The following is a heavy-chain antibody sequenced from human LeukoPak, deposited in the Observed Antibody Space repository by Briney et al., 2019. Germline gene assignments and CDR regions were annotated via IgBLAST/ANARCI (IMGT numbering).Heavy chain of an antibody. D-gene: IGHD3-16*01. CDR3: ARGRYGWLPFDY. J-gene: IGHJ4*02. CDR2: INDGGST. Sequence: SETLSLTCAVYGGSFTKHQWSWIRQPPGKGLEWIGAINDGGSTNYNPSLKSRVTISVDTSKNQFSLRLSSMTAADTAVYYCARGRYGWLPFDYWGQGTLVTVSS. V-gene: IGHV4-34*01. CDR1: GGSFTKHQ.